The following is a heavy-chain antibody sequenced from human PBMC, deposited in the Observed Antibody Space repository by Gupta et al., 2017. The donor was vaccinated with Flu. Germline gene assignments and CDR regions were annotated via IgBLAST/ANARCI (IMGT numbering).Heavy chain of an antibody. J-gene: IGHJ6*03. Sequence: QMHCLESAGVVVQFGTSLSPPCAASGCPFRSYGMPWGVRALVKGLEWVAEIASDGSQRDYEDAVRGRFTISRDNSTNTLSLEIDSLTVEQTAVYYGAKDGQYTASCRYDCYCMDVWGKGTTVTVSS. D-gene: IGHD5-12*01. CDR2: IASDGSQR. CDR1: GCPFRSYG. V-gene: IGHV3-30*18. CDR3: AKDGQYTASCRYDCYCMDV.